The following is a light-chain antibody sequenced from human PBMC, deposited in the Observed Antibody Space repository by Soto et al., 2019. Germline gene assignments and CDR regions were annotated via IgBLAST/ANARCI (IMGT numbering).Light chain of an antibody. Sequence: QSALTQPASVSGSPGQSITISCTGTSSDVGGYNYVSWYQQHPGKAPKLMIYEVSKRPSGVPDRFSGSKSGNTASLTVSGLQAEXEADYYCNSYAGSNNWVFGGGTKLTVL. V-gene: IGLV2-8*01. CDR3: NSYAGSNNWV. CDR1: SSDVGGYNY. CDR2: EVS. J-gene: IGLJ3*02.